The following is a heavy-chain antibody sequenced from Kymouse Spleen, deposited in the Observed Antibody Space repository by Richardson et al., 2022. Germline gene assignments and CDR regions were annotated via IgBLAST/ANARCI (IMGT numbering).Heavy chain of an antibody. V-gene: IGHV3-9*01. J-gene: IGHJ6*02. CDR2: ISWNSGSI. D-gene: IGHD3-10*01. Sequence: EVQLVESGGGLVQPGRSLRLSCAASGFTFDDYAMHWVRQAPGKGLEWVSGISWNSGSIGYADSVKGRFTISRDNAKNSLYLQMNSLRAEDTALYYCAKDIGGYYGLGGYYYGMDVWGQGTTVTVSS. CDR1: GFTFDDYA. CDR3: AKDIGGYYGLGGYYYGMDV.